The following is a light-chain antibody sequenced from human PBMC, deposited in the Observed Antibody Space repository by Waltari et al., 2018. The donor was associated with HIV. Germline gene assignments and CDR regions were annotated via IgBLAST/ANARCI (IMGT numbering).Light chain of an antibody. V-gene: IGLV2-23*02. CDR3: CAYAGSTTYVI. Sequence: QSALTQPASVSGSPGQSLTILCTGTSSDVGGYNIVSWYQQHPGKAPKLMIYEVSKRPSGVSNRFSGSKSGNTASLTISGLQAEDEADYYCCAYAGSTTYVIFGGGTKLTVL. CDR2: EVS. CDR1: SSDVGGYNI. J-gene: IGLJ2*01.